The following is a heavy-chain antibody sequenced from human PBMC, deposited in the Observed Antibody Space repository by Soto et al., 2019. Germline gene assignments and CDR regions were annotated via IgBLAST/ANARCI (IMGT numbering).Heavy chain of an antibody. CDR1: GYTVTSYA. V-gene: IGHV1-3*01. CDR2: INAGNGNT. CDR3: ARDNDSSGYYFPDPLYYYYYGMDV. D-gene: IGHD3-22*01. J-gene: IGHJ6*02. Sequence: GHSGRVDCKASGYTVTSYAMQWVRQAPGQRLECMGWINAGNGNTKYSQKFQGRVTITRDTSASTAYMELSSLRSEDTAVYYCARDNDSSGYYFPDPLYYYYYGMDVWGQGTTVTVSS.